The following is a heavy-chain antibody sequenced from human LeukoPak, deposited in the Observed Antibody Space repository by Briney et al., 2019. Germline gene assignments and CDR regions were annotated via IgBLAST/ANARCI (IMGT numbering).Heavy chain of an antibody. Sequence: KTSETLSLTCAVYGGSFSGYYWSWIRQPPGKGLEWIGEINHSGSTNYNPSLKSRVTISVDTSKNQFSLKLSSVTAADTAVYYCARQILGVLPAAITNDYWGQGTLVTVSS. CDR1: GGSFSGYY. V-gene: IGHV4-34*01. J-gene: IGHJ4*02. CDR3: ARQILGVLPAAITNDY. D-gene: IGHD2-2*02. CDR2: INHSGST.